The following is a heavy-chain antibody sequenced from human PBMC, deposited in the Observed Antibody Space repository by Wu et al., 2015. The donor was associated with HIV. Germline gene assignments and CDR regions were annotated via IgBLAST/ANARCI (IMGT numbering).Heavy chain of an antibody. CDR1: GATFSSYA. D-gene: IGHD2-21*01. J-gene: IGHJ4*02. Sequence: QVQLVQSGAEVKKPGSSVKISCKASGATFSSYAFSWVRQAPGQGLEWMGGITPISGTPNYAQKFKDRVTISADESTSTLYMRLTSLTSEDTAIYYCARDLLWGEDFWGQGTLVTVSS. V-gene: IGHV1-69*12. CDR3: ARDLLWGEDF. CDR2: ITPISGTP.